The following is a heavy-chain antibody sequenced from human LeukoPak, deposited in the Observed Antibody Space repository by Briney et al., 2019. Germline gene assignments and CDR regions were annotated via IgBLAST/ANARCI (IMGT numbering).Heavy chain of an antibody. J-gene: IGHJ4*02. CDR1: GFTISNYW. CDR3: ARDRDGRSDY. CDR2: IKEDGSEK. D-gene: IGHD5-24*01. V-gene: IGHV3-7*01. Sequence: GGSLRLSCAASGFTISNYWISWVRQAPGKGLEWVANIKEDGSEKYYVDSVKGRFTISRDNARNSLYLQMNSLRAEDTAVYYCARDRDGRSDYWGQGTLVTVSS.